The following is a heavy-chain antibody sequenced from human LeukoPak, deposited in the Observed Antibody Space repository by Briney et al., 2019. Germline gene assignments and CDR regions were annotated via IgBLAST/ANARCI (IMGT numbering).Heavy chain of an antibody. V-gene: IGHV3-30*03. CDR3: ARGQRRHIDMAPSFDY. CDR1: GGSISSSN. J-gene: IGHJ4*02. CDR2: ISSDGSNK. D-gene: IGHD5-24*01. Sequence: LSLTCAVSGGSISSSNWWSWVRQPPGKGLEWVAVISSDGSNKYYADSMKGRFTISRDNSKNTLYLQMNSLRGEDTAVYSCARGQRRHIDMAPSFDYWGQGTLVTVSS.